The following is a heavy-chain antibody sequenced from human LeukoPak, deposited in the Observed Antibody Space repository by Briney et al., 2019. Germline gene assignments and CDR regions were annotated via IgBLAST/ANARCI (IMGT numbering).Heavy chain of an antibody. V-gene: IGHV3-23*01. CDR2: ISASGGST. CDR3: AKDSYGDFDY. J-gene: IGHJ4*02. Sequence: GGSLRLSCAASGFTFSSYAMSWVRQAPGKGLEWHSAISASGGSTYYSYSVKGRFTISRDNSKNTLYLQMNSLTAEDTAVYYSAKDSYGDFDYWGQGTLVTVSS. D-gene: IGHD4-17*01. CDR1: GFTFSSYA.